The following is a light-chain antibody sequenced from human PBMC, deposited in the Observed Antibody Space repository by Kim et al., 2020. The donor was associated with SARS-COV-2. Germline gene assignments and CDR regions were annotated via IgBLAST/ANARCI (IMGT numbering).Light chain of an antibody. CDR1: QSLVFSDGKTY. CDR3: MYGTHWPPSFT. J-gene: IGKJ4*01. CDR2: KVS. V-gene: IGKV2-30*01. Sequence: DVIMTQSPLSLPVTLGQPASISCRSSQSLVFSDGKTYLNWFHQRPGQSPRRLIYKVSNRDSGVPDRISGSGSGTDFTLKISRVEAEDVGVYYCMYGTHWPPSFTFGGGTKVDIK.